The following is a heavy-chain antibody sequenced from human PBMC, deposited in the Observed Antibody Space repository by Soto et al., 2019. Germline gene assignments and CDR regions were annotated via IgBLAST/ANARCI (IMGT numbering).Heavy chain of an antibody. CDR1: GYTFTSYG. V-gene: IGHV1-18*01. Sequence: QVQLVQSGAEVKKPGASVKVSCKPSGYTFTSYGITWVRQAPGQGLEWMGWISAYNGNTNYAQKFQGRVTMTTDTSTSTAYLELSSLGSDDTAVYYCASGWFGEFVYQFDYWGQGTLVTFSS. CDR3: ASGWFGEFVYQFDY. CDR2: ISAYNGNT. D-gene: IGHD3-10*01. J-gene: IGHJ4*02.